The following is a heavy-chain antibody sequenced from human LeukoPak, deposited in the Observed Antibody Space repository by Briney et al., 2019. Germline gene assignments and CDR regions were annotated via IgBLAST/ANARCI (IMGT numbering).Heavy chain of an antibody. CDR1: GGSISSYY. Sequence: SETLSLTCTVSGGSISSYYWSWMRQPPGKGLGWIGYIYYSGSTNYNPSLKSRVTISVDTSKNQFSLKLSSVTAADTAVYYCARRGTSYYYYGMDVWGQGTTVTVSS. D-gene: IGHD2-2*01. CDR2: IYYSGST. CDR3: ARRGTSYYYYGMDV. V-gene: IGHV4-59*01. J-gene: IGHJ6*02.